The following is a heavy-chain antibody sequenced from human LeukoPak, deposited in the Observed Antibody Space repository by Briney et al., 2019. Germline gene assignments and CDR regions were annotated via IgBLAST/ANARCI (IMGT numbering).Heavy chain of an antibody. Sequence: GGSLRLSCAAFGFTFKIYTMNWVRQAPGKGLVWLSSISYSGDNRGGNTYYADSVRGRFSISRDTSQNTVFLQMSSLRVDDTAEYYGVGTFTVFGVVTTIGGGQEPVATVSS. CDR3: VGTFTVFGVVTTIG. V-gene: IGHV3-23*01. CDR2: ISYSGDNRGGNT. J-gene: IGHJ4*02. D-gene: IGHD3-3*01. CDR1: GFTFKIYT.